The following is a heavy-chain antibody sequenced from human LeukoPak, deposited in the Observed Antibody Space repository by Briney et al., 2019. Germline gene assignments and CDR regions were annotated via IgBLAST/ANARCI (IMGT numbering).Heavy chain of an antibody. CDR3: ARDQGLGDYGTLDV. J-gene: IGHJ6*02. Sequence: GGSLRLSCAASGFTFSSYAMHWVRQAPGKGLEWVAVISYDGSNKYYADSVKGRFTISRDNSKNTLYLQMNSLRAEDTAVYYCARDQGLGDYGTLDVWGQGTTVTVSS. D-gene: IGHD4-17*01. CDR1: GFTFSSYA. CDR2: ISYDGSNK. V-gene: IGHV3-30-3*01.